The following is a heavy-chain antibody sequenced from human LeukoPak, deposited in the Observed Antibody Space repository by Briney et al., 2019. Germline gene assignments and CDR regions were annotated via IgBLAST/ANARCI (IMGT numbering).Heavy chain of an antibody. V-gene: IGHV1-2*04. CDR2: INPNSGGT. Sequence: GASVKVSCKASGYTFTGYYMHWVRQAPGQGLEWMGWINPNSGGTNSAQKFQGWVTMTRDTSISTAYMELSRLRSDDTAVYYCARDRGGYCSSTSCYGSFWFDPWGQGTLVTVSS. D-gene: IGHD2-2*01. J-gene: IGHJ5*02. CDR3: ARDRGGYCSSTSCYGSFWFDP. CDR1: GYTFTGYY.